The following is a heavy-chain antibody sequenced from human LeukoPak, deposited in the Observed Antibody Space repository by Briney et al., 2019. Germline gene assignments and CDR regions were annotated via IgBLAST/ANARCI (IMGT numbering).Heavy chain of an antibody. CDR2: IYTSGST. J-gene: IGHJ4*02. CDR3: AVEYYDFWSGYYSMDY. Sequence: SEPLSLTCTVSGGSISSYYWSWIRQPAGKGLEWIGRIYTSGSTNYNPSLKSRVTMSVDTSKNQFSLKLSSVTAADTAVYYCAVEYYDFWSGYYSMDYWGQGTLVTVSS. D-gene: IGHD3-3*01. CDR1: GGSISSYY. V-gene: IGHV4-4*07.